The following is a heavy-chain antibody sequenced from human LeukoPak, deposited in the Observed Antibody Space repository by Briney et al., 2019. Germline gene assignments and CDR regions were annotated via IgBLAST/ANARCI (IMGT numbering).Heavy chain of an antibody. CDR1: GFTLSSYA. V-gene: IGHV3-23*01. CDR2: ISVSGNT. D-gene: IGHD3-10*01. Sequence: GGSLRLSCAASGFTLSSYAMSWVRQAPGKGLEWVSAISVSGNTYHADSVKGRFTISRDSSRNTLYLQMNRLRAEDAAVYYCARDVGLWFGEYAWGQGTLVTVSS. J-gene: IGHJ5*02. CDR3: ARDVGLWFGEYA.